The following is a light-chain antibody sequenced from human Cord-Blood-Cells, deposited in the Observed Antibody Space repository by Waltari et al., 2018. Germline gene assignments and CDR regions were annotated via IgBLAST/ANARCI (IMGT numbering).Light chain of an antibody. CDR3: SSYAGSNNFVV. V-gene: IGLV2-8*01. CDR2: EVS. J-gene: IGLJ2*01. Sequence: QSALTQPPSASGSPGQSVTISCTGTRSDVGGFNNVSWYQQHPGKAPTLMIYEVSKRPSGVPDRFSGSKSGNTASLTVSGLQAEDEADYYCSSYAGSNNFVVFGGGTKLTVL. CDR1: RSDVGGFNN.